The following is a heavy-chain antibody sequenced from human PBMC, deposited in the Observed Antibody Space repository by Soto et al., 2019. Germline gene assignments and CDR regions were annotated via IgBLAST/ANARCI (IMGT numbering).Heavy chain of an antibody. CDR2: IYPDDSDT. CDR3: ARGKYSFPRGGLDV. Sequence: PGEALKICCKHSVFNFPTFWIAWVRQMPGKGLEWMGTIYPDDSDTRYSPSFQGQVTISADKSIQTAYLQWGSLKASDSALYYCARGKYSFPRGGLDVWGQGTP. CDR1: VFNFPTFW. V-gene: IGHV5-51*01. J-gene: IGHJ6*02. D-gene: IGHD4-4*01.